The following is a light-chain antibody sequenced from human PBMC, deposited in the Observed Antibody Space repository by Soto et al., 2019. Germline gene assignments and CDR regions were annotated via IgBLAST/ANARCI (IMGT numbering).Light chain of an antibody. J-gene: IGKJ1*01. CDR1: QSVSTY. V-gene: IGKV3-11*01. CDR3: QQRSNWPRT. CDR2: DAS. Sequence: IVLTQSPATLSLSPGERATLSCRASQSVSTYLAWYQQKGGQAPRLLIYDASSRATGIPARFSGSGSGTDFTLTIARLEPEDSAVYFCQQRSNWPRTFGQGTKVDIK.